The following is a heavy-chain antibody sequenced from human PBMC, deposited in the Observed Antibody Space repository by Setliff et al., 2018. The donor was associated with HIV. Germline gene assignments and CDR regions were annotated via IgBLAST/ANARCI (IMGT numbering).Heavy chain of an antibody. J-gene: IGHJ4*02. Sequence: SETLSLTCTVSGDSISSYYWTWIRQPPGKGLEWIGYVYYSGSSNYNPSLQSRVTISVDTSKNQFLLILSSVTAADTAMYYCARSYGYNVDYWGQGKLVTVSS. CDR1: GDSISSYY. D-gene: IGHD3-16*01. CDR2: VYYSGSS. V-gene: IGHV4-59*01. CDR3: ARSYGYNVDY.